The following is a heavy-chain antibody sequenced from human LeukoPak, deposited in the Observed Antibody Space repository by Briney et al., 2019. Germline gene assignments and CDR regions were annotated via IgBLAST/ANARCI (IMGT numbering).Heavy chain of an antibody. CDR2: IRSKANSYAT. Sequence: PGGSLRLSCAASGFTFSGSAMHWVRQASGKGLEWVGRIRSKANSYATAYAASVKGRFTISRDNAKNSLYLQMNSLRAEDTAVYYCARDRTGTTSSWAYYYYMDVWGKGTTVTISS. CDR1: GFTFSGSA. J-gene: IGHJ6*03. D-gene: IGHD1-1*01. V-gene: IGHV3-73*01. CDR3: ARDRTGTTSSWAYYYYMDV.